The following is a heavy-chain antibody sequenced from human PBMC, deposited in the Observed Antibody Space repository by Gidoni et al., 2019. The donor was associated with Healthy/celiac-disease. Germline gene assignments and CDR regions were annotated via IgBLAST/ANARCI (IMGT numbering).Heavy chain of an antibody. V-gene: IGHV1-46*03. CDR2: INPSGGST. J-gene: IGHJ5*02. D-gene: IGHD5-12*01. Sequence: QVQLVQSGAEGKKPGAAVKVSCKASGYTFTSYYMHWVRQAPGQGLEWMGIINPSGGSTSYAQKFQGRVTMTRDTSTSTVYMELSSLRSEDTAVYYCARDGGRDGYNWNWFDPWGQGTLVTVSS. CDR1: GYTFTSYY. CDR3: ARDGGRDGYNWNWFDP.